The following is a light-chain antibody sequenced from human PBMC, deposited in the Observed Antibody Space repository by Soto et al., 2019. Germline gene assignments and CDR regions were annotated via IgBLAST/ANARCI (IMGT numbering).Light chain of an antibody. Sequence: QSALTQPRSVSGSPGQSVTISCTGTSSDVGGYNCVSWYQQHPGKDPQLIIYDVTQRPSGVPDRFSGSKSGNTASLSISGLQAEDEADYYCCSHSASYTFVFGTGTKVTVL. J-gene: IGLJ1*01. CDR2: DVT. CDR3: CSHSASYTFV. V-gene: IGLV2-11*01. CDR1: SSDVGGYNC.